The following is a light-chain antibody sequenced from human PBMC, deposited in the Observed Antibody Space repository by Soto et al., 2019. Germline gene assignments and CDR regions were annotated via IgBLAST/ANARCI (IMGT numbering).Light chain of an antibody. CDR3: SSYAGGNNFV. J-gene: IGLJ2*01. CDR1: SSDVGGYNY. V-gene: IGLV2-8*01. Sequence: QSVLTQPPSASGSPGQSVTISCTGTSSDVGGYNYVSWYQQHPGKAPKLMIYEVSKRPSGVPDRFSGSKSGNTASLTVSGLQAEDEADYYCSSYAGGNNFVFGGGTKLTVL. CDR2: EVS.